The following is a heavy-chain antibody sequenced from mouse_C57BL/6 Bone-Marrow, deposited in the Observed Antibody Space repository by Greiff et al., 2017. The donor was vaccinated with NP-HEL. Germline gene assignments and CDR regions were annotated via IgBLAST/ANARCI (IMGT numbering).Heavy chain of an antibody. CDR2: INPNNGGT. J-gene: IGHJ3*01. Sequence: EVQLQQSGPELVKPGASVKISCKASGYTFTDYYMNWVKQSHGKSLEWIGDINPNNGGTSYNQKFKGKATLTVDKSSSTAYMELRSLTSEDSAVYYCARSGLLYWGQGTLVTVSA. CDR1: GYTFTDYY. D-gene: IGHD2-3*01. V-gene: IGHV1-26*01. CDR3: ARSGLLY.